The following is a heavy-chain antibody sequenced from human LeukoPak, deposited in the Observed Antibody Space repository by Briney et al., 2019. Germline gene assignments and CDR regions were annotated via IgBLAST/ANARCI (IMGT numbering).Heavy chain of an antibody. CDR1: GFTFNRYW. V-gene: IGHV3-74*01. J-gene: IGHJ4*02. Sequence: GGSLRLSCAASGFTFNRYWMHWVRQVPGKGLVWVSRINSDGSSTTYADSVKDRFTISRDNAKNSLYLQMNSLRDEDTAVYYCAREESGSYFSWSVGYFDYWGQGTLVTVSS. CDR3: AREESGSYFSWSVGYFDY. D-gene: IGHD1-26*01. CDR2: INSDGSST.